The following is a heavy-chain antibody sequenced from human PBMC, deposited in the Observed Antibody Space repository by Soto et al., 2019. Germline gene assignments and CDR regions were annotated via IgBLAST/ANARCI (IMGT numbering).Heavy chain of an antibody. CDR2: ILYDGSDD. CDR1: GFTFSTDT. J-gene: IGHJ3*01. CDR3: ARGPDVLYV. V-gene: IGHV3-30-3*01. Sequence: QVHLVESGGGVVQPGRSLRLSCAASGFTFSTDTMHWVRQAPGKGLEWVAVILYDGSDDYYTDSVKGRFTISRDNSKSTLFLQMSSLRAEDTAVYYCARGPDVLYVWGQGTMVTVSS.